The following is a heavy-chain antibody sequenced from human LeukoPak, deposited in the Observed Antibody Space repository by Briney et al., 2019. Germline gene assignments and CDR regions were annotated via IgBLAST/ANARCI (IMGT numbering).Heavy chain of an antibody. J-gene: IGHJ4*02. V-gene: IGHV3-30*03. D-gene: IGHD6-19*01. Sequence: SVKGRFTISRDNSKNTLYLQMNSLRAEDTAVYYCAGYSSGWYVYYWGQGTLVTVSS. CDR3: AGYSSGWYVYY.